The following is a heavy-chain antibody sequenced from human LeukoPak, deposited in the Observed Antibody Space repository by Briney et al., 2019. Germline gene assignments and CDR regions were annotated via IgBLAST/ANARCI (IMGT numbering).Heavy chain of an antibody. D-gene: IGHD3-22*01. Sequence: ASVKVSCKASGYTFTSYGISWVRQAPGQGLEWMGWISAYNGNTNYAQKLQGRVTMTTDTSTSTAYMELRSLRSDDTAVYYCARDSDRSYYDSSGYYYPTGYWGQGTLVTVSS. J-gene: IGHJ4*02. CDR2: ISAYNGNT. CDR3: ARDSDRSYYDSSGYYYPTGY. V-gene: IGHV1-18*01. CDR1: GYTFTSYG.